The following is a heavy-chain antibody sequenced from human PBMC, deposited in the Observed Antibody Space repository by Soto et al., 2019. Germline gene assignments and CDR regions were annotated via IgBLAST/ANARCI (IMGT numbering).Heavy chain of an antibody. CDR3: ARALRYSGYDPPEIVYYYYYGMDV. J-gene: IGHJ6*02. CDR2: IWYDGSNK. Sequence: GGSLRLSCAASGFTFSSYGMHWVRQAPGKGLEWVAVIWYDGSNKYYADSVKGRFTISRDNSKNTLYLQMNSLRAEDTAVYYCARALRYSGYDPPEIVYYYYYGMDVWGQGTTVTVSS. V-gene: IGHV3-33*01. CDR1: GFTFSSYG. D-gene: IGHD5-12*01.